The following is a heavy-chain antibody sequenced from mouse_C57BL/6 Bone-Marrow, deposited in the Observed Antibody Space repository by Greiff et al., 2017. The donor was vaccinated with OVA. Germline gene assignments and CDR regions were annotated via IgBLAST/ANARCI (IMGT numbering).Heavy chain of an antibody. CDR1: GYTFTSYW. CDR2: IHPNSGST. CDR3: ARRDGYSPYAMDY. Sequence: VQLQQPGAELVKPGASVKLSCKASGYTFTSYWMHWVKQRPGQGLEWIGMIHPNSGSTNYNEKFKSKATLTVDKSSSTAYMQLSSLTSEDSAVYYCARRDGYSPYAMDYWGQGTSVTVSS. D-gene: IGHD2-3*01. V-gene: IGHV1-64*01. J-gene: IGHJ4*01.